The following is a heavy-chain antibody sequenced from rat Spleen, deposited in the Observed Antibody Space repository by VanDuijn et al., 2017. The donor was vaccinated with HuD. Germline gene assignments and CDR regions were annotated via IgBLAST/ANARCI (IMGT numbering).Heavy chain of an antibody. Sequence: EVQLQESGPGLVKPSQSLSLTCSVTDYSITSNYWDWIRKFPGSKMEWIGHISYSGSTTYNPSLKSRISITRDTSKNQFFLQLNSVTTEDTATYYCARHGYNSYFDYWGQGVMVTVSS. CDR2: ISYSGST. J-gene: IGHJ2*01. CDR3: ARHGYNSYFDY. V-gene: IGHV3-1*01. D-gene: IGHD1-9*01. CDR1: DYSITSNY.